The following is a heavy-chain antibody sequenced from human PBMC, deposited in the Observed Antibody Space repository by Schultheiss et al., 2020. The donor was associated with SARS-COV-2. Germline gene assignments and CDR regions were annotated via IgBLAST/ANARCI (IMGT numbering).Heavy chain of an antibody. CDR2: ISGSGGST. CDR1: GFTFSSYA. J-gene: IGHJ4*02. CDR3: ARSRQTIVGAGYYFDY. Sequence: GGSLRLSCAASGFTFSSYAMSWVRQAPGKGLEWVSAISGSGGSTYYADSVKGRFTISRDNSKNTLYLQMNSLRAEDTAVYYCARSRQTIVGAGYYFDYWGQGTLVTVSS. D-gene: IGHD1-26*01. V-gene: IGHV3-23*01.